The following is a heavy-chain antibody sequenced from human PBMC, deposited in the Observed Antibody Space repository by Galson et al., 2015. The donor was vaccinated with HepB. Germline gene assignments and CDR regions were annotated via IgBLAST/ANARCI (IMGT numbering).Heavy chain of an antibody. Sequence: SETLSLTCTVSGGSISSYYWSWIRQPPGKGLEWIGYIYYSGSTNYNPSLKSRVTISVDTSKNQFSLKLSSVTAADTAVYYCARITYYDFWSGYYPRGWFDPWGQGTLVTVSS. CDR2: IYYSGST. CDR3: ARITYYDFWSGYYPRGWFDP. CDR1: GGSISSYY. J-gene: IGHJ5*02. V-gene: IGHV4-59*01. D-gene: IGHD3-3*01.